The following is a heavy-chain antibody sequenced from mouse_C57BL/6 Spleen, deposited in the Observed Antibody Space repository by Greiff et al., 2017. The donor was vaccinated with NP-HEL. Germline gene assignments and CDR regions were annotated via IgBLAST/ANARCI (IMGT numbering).Heavy chain of an antibody. D-gene: IGHD4-1*02. CDR3: ARDQLGSWYFDV. V-gene: IGHV5-16*01. CDR2: INYDGSST. J-gene: IGHJ1*03. CDR1: GFTFSDYY. Sequence: DVQLVESEGGLVQPGSSMKLSCTASGFTFSDYYMAWVRQVPEKGLEWVANINYDGSSTYYLDSLKSRFIISRDNAKNILYLQMSSLKSEDTATYYCARDQLGSWYFDVWGTGTTVTVSS.